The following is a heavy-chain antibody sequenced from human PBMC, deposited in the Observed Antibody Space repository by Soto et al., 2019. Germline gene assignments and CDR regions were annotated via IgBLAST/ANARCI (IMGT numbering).Heavy chain of an antibody. J-gene: IGHJ4*02. CDR3: ARPSVAVTWGPFDY. Sequence: SETLSLNWTVSGGSISAYYWNWVRQTPGKGLEWIGNIYYTGNTNYNPSLKSRVTISVDTSKNQFSLKLSSVTAADTAVYYCARPSVAVTWGPFDYLGQGTLVTVSS. CDR1: GGSISAYY. V-gene: IGHV4-59*01. D-gene: IGHD6-19*01. CDR2: IYYTGNT.